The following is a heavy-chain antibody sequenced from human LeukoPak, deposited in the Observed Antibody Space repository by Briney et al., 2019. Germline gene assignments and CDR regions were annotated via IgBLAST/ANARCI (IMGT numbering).Heavy chain of an antibody. CDR2: IYPGDSET. CDR3: ARQRGRMPAYAAGAFDI. V-gene: IGHV5-51*01. J-gene: IGHJ3*02. D-gene: IGHD2-2*01. Sequence: GESLKISCKGSGYSFTSYWLAWVRQMPGKGLEWMGVIYPGDSETRYSPSFQGQVSISADKSISTAYLQWSSLKASDTAMYYCARQRGRMPAYAAGAFDIWAQGTMVTVFS. CDR1: GYSFTSYW.